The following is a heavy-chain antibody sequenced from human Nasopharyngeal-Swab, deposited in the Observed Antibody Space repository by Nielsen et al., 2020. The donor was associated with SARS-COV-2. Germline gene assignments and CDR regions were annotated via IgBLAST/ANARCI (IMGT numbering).Heavy chain of an antibody. CDR2: IYYSGST. V-gene: IGHV4-39*07. CDR3: VGSSWYGDYYYYGMDV. Sequence: SETLSLTCTVSGGSISRSSYYWGWIRQPPGKGLEWIGSIYYSGSTYYNPSLKSRVTISVDTSKNQLSLKLSSVTAADTAVYYCVGSSWYGDYYYYGMDVWGQGTTVTVSS. J-gene: IGHJ6*02. CDR1: GGSISRSSYY. D-gene: IGHD6-13*01.